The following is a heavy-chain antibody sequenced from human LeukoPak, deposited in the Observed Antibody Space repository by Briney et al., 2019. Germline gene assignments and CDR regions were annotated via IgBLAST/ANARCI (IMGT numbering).Heavy chain of an antibody. Sequence: GGSLRLSCAASGFTFNTYWMSWVRQAPGKGLEWVGNIKQDGSEKNYMDSVKGRFTISRDDAKNSLYLQMNSLRAEDTAVYYCARDSATKVRGPVIGSTDFWGQGTLVTVSS. CDR1: GFTFNTYW. J-gene: IGHJ4*02. CDR3: ARDSATKVRGPVIGSTDF. CDR2: IKQDGSEK. D-gene: IGHD3-10*01. V-gene: IGHV3-7*01.